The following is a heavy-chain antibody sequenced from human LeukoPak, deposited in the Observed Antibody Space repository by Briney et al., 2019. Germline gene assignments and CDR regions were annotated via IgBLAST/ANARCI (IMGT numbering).Heavy chain of an antibody. Sequence: ASVKVSCKASGYTFTSYGISWVRQAPGQGLEWMGWISAYNGSTNYAQKLQGRVTMTTDTSTSTAYMELRSLRSDDTAVYYCARDRAQWIQLWVDAFDIWGQGTMVTVSS. CDR2: ISAYNGST. D-gene: IGHD5-18*01. J-gene: IGHJ3*02. CDR1: GYTFTSYG. CDR3: ARDRAQWIQLWVDAFDI. V-gene: IGHV1-18*01.